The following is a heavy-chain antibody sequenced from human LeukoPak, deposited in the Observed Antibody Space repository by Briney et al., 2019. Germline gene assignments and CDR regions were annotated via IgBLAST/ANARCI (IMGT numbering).Heavy chain of an antibody. Sequence: GGSLRLSCAASGFTFSSYAMSWVRQAPGKGLEWVSAISGSGGSTYYADSVKGRFTISRDNSKNTLYLLMNSLRAEDTAVYYCAKVISPYDSSGGDFDYWGQGTLVTVSS. CDR3: AKVISPYDSSGGDFDY. J-gene: IGHJ4*02. CDR2: ISGSGGST. CDR1: GFTFSSYA. V-gene: IGHV3-23*01. D-gene: IGHD3-22*01.